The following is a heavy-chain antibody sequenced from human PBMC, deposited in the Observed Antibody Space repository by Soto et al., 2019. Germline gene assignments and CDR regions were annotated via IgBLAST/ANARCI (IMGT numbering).Heavy chain of an antibody. CDR3: ARVPSPLYYFDY. Sequence: KASETLSLTCAVSGGSISSSNWWSWVRQPPGKGLEWIGEIYHSGSTNYNPSLKSRVTISVDKSKNQFSLKLSSVTAADTAVYYCARVPSPLYYFDYWGQGTLVTVSS. J-gene: IGHJ4*02. CDR1: GGSISSSNW. V-gene: IGHV4-4*02. CDR2: IYHSGST.